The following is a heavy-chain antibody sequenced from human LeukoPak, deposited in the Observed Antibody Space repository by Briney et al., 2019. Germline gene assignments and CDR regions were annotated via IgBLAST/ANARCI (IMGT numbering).Heavy chain of an antibody. D-gene: IGHD4-17*01. Sequence: GGSLRLSCAAPGFTFSSYGMHWVRQAPGKGLEWVAFIRYDGSNKYYADSAKGRFTISRDNSKNTLYLQMNSLRAEDTAVYYCAKDTPSYGDYGGYFDYWGQGTLVTVSS. CDR1: GFTFSSYG. CDR3: AKDTPSYGDYGGYFDY. J-gene: IGHJ4*02. V-gene: IGHV3-30*02. CDR2: IRYDGSNK.